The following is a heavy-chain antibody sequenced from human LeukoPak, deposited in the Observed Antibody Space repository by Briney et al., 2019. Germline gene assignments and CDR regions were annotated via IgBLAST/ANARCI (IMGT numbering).Heavy chain of an antibody. V-gene: IGHV4-61*02. CDR3: VLERRYFDY. CDR2: IYTSGST. D-gene: IGHD1-1*01. Sequence: PSETLSLTCTVSGGSISSGSYYWSWIRQPAGKGLEWIGRIYTSGSTNYNPSLKSRVTVSVDTSKNQFSLKLSSVTAADTAVHYCVLERRYFDYWGQGTLVTVSS. CDR1: GGSISSGSYY. J-gene: IGHJ4*02.